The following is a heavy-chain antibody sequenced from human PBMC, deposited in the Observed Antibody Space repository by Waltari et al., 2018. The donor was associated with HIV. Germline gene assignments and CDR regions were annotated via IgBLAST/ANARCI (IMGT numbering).Heavy chain of an antibody. CDR3: VGDRTSLTTGDFDS. Sequence: ELVASGGGLFKHGQSLRLSCNDSGIAFAFLHMTWVRQAPGRGLEWVASISRGSSFSYYSDSFKGRISISRDNAKKSLFLQMNSLTADDTGLYFCVGDRTSLTTGDFDSWGQGVPVIVSS. CDR1: GIAFAFLH. CDR2: ISRGSSFS. J-gene: IGHJ4*02. D-gene: IGHD1-1*01. V-gene: IGHV3-21*02.